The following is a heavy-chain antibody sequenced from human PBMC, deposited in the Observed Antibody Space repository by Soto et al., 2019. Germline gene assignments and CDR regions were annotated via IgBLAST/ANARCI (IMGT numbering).Heavy chain of an antibody. CDR3: ATKPYKWNIWMIY. CDR1: DASTSGYY. D-gene: IGHD1-1*01. CDR2: ISHSGST. V-gene: IGHV4-59*12. J-gene: IGHJ4*02. Sequence: SETLSLTCTVSDASTSGYYWSWIRHPPGKGLEWIGYISHSGSTYYNPSLKSRVTISVDRSKNQFSLKLSSVTAADTAAYYCATKPYKWNIWMIYWGPGILVTVSS.